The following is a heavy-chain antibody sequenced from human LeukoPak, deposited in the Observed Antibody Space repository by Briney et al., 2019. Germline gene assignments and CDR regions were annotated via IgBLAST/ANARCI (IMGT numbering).Heavy chain of an antibody. CDR1: GGSISSYY. CDR3: ARLYGERVWFDP. V-gene: IGHV4-4*07. CDR2: IYTSESP. J-gene: IGHJ5*02. D-gene: IGHD4-17*01. Sequence: SETLSLTCTVSGGSISSYYWSWIRQPAGKGLEWIGRIYTSESPTYNPSLKSRVTMSLDTSKNQFSLKLSSVTAADTAVYYCARLYGERVWFDPWGQGTLVTVSS.